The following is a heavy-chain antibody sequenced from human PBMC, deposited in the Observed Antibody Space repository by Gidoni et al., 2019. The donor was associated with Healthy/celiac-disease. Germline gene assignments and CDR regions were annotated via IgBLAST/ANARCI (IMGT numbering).Heavy chain of an antibody. V-gene: IGHV1-69*06. CDR3: ARGDGSGSRFDP. Sequence: QVHLVQSGAEVKKTASSVKASCKDSGGTFSRYAISWVRQAPGQGLEWMGGIIPIFGTANYAQNFQGRVTITADKSTSTAYMELSSLRSEDTAVYYCARGDGSGSRFDPWGQGTLVTVSS. CDR1: GGTFSRYA. J-gene: IGHJ5*02. CDR2: IIPIFGTA. D-gene: IGHD3-10*01.